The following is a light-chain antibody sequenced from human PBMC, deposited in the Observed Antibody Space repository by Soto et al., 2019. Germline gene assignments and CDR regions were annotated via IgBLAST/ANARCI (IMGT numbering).Light chain of an antibody. CDR2: GAS. CDR1: QRGSSSY. Sequence: EIVLTQSPGTLSLSPGESATLSCRASQRGSSSYLAWYQQKPGQAPRLLIYGASSRATGIPDRLSGSGSGTDFTRTILSLEPEDFAVYSCQQDGSAPWPFGQGTKVEIK. J-gene: IGKJ1*01. V-gene: IGKV3-20*01. CDR3: QQDGSAPWP.